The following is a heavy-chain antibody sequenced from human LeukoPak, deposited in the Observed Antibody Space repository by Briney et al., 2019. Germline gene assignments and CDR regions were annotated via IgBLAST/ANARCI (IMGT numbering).Heavy chain of an antibody. D-gene: IGHD3-10*01. J-gene: IGHJ4*02. Sequence: SETLSLTCTVSGGSISSYYWSWIRQPPGKGLEWIGEINHSGSTNYNPSLKSRVTISVDTSKNQFSLKLSSVTAADTAVYYCAMAHPHYYGSGSYLDYWGQGTLVTVSS. CDR1: GGSISSYY. V-gene: IGHV4-34*01. CDR3: AMAHPHYYGSGSYLDY. CDR2: INHSGST.